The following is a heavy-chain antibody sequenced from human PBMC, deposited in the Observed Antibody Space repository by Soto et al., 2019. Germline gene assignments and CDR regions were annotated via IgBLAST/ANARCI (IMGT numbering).Heavy chain of an antibody. CDR3: AGARDGYNYHYYYGMDV. CDR1: GGTFSSYA. J-gene: IGHJ6*02. D-gene: IGHD5-12*01. CDR2: IIPIFGTA. Sequence: QVQLVQSGAEVKKPGSSVKVSCKASGGTFSSYAISWVRQAPGQGLEWMGGIIPIFGTANYAQKFQGRVTITADESTSTAYMELSSLRSEDTAVYYCAGARDGYNYHYYYGMDVWGQGTTVTVSS. V-gene: IGHV1-69*12.